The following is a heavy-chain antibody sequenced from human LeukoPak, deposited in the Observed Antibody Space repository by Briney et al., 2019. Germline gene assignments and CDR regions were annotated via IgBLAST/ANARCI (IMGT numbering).Heavy chain of an antibody. CDR3: ARDRYYDFWSGYLGAFDI. Sequence: SETPSLTCTVSGGSISSYYWSWIRQPAGKGLEWIGRIYTSGSTNYNPSLKSRVTMSVDTSKNQFSLKLSSVTAADTAVYYCARDRYYDFWSGYLGAFDIWGQGTMVTVSS. V-gene: IGHV4-4*07. D-gene: IGHD3-3*01. J-gene: IGHJ3*02. CDR1: GGSISSYY. CDR2: IYTSGST.